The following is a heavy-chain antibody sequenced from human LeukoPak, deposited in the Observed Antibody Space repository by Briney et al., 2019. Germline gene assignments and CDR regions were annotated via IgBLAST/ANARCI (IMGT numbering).Heavy chain of an antibody. CDR1: SGSISGSYY. V-gene: IGHV4-4*07. D-gene: IGHD1-1*01. CDR2: IYASGST. CDR3: ARGKQNAVDY. J-gene: IGHJ4*02. Sequence: PSETLPLTCTVSSGSISGSYYWSWIRPPAGKGLEWIGRIYASGSTNYDPSLKSRVTISVDKSNNQFSLMVTSVTAADTAVYYCARGKQNAVDYWGQGILVTVSS.